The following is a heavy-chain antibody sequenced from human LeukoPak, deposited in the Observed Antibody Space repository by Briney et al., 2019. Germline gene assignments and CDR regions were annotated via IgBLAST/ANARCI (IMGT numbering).Heavy chain of an antibody. J-gene: IGHJ6*02. Sequence: GGSLRLSCAASGFTFSTYSMNWVRQAPGKGLEWVSSISSRSSHIYYADSVKGRFTISRDNAQDSLYLQMNSLRAEDTDVYYCARPNYYDRGGDYYGYYYYGLAVWGQGTTVTVSS. CDR2: ISSRSSHI. CDR3: ARPNYYDRGGDYYGYYYYGLAV. D-gene: IGHD3-22*01. CDR1: GFTFSTYS. V-gene: IGHV3-21*01.